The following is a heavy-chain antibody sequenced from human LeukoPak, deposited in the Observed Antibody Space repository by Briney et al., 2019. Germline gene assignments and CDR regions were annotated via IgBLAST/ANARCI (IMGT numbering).Heavy chain of an antibody. CDR1: GYSFTSYW. D-gene: IGHD1-7*01. CDR3: ARQIERITGTTWVDY. J-gene: IGHJ4*02. V-gene: IGHV5-51*01. Sequence: GESLKISCKGSGYSFTSYWIGWVRQMPGKGLEWMGIIYPGDSDTSYSPSFQGQVTISADKSISTAYLQWSSLKASDTAMYYCARQIERITGTTWVDYWGQGTLVTVSS. CDR2: IYPGDSDT.